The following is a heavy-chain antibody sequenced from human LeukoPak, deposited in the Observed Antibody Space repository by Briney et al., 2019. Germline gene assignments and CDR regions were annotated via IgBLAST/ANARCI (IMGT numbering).Heavy chain of an antibody. Sequence: GGSLRLPCEASGFTFSDPYMSWIRQAPGKGLECLSYISGSGTDINYADSVRGRFTISRDNAKNLLYLQMNDLRLEDTAVYYCARTARHLDYWGQGTLVTVSS. D-gene: IGHD5-18*01. CDR2: ISGSGTDI. J-gene: IGHJ4*02. CDR1: GFTFSDPY. V-gene: IGHV3-11*04. CDR3: ARTARHLDY.